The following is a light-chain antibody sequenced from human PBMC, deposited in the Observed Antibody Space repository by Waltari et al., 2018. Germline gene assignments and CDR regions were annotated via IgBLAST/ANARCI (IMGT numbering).Light chain of an antibody. CDR1: SGHSNFA. CDR3: QTWGTGIQV. Sequence: QLVLTQSPSASASLGASVKLTCTLSSGHSNFAIAWHQQQPEKGPRYWMKLRSDGSHSKGDGIPDRFSGSSSGAERYLTISSLQSEDEADYYCQTWGTGIQVFGGGTKLTVL. V-gene: IGLV4-69*01. J-gene: IGLJ2*01. CDR2: LRSDGSH.